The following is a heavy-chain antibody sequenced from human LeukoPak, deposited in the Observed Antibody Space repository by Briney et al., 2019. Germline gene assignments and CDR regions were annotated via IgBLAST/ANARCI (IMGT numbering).Heavy chain of an antibody. CDR1: GYTFTSYY. Sequence: GASVKVSCKASGYTFTSYYMHWVRQAPGQGLDWMAIINPSGDISSYAQKFQGRVTLTRDTSTSTVYMELSNLRSEDTAVYYCARDSATARPGYFDYWGQGTRVTVSS. D-gene: IGHD5-18*01. CDR3: ARDSATARPGYFDY. V-gene: IGHV1-46*01. CDR2: INPSGDIS. J-gene: IGHJ4*02.